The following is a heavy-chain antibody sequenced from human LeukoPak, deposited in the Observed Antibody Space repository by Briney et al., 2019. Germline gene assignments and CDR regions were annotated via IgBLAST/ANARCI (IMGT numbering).Heavy chain of an antibody. CDR3: ARGIPLANLVFDF. Sequence: PSETLSLTCSVSGYSINSQYWSWIRQPPGKELEWIGYILYGGGSSYNPSLRSRVTMSFYTSKNQFSLQLSSVTAADTAVYYCARGIPLANLVFDFWGQGTLVTVSS. J-gene: IGHJ4*02. V-gene: IGHV4-59*11. CDR1: GYSINSQY. D-gene: IGHD2-8*02. CDR2: ILYGGGS.